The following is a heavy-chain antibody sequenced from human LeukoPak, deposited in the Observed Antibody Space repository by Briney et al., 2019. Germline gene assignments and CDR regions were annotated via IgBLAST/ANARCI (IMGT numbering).Heavy chain of an antibody. CDR1: GFTFDTFA. D-gene: IGHD3-9*01. V-gene: IGHV3-9*01. CDR2: IDWNSGTI. CDR3: AKGGGLYFDWLFDY. J-gene: IGHJ4*02. Sequence: GGSLRLSCAASGFTFDTFAMYWVRQAPGKGLEWVSGIDWNSGTIRYADSVKGRSTISRENAKKSLYLQMSDLRPEDTAFYYCAKGGGLYFDWLFDYWGQGVLVTVSS.